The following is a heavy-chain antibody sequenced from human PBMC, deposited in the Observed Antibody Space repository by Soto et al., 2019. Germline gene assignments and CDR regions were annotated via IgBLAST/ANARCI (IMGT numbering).Heavy chain of an antibody. D-gene: IGHD1-26*01. J-gene: IGHJ4*02. CDR2: IRGTDGTT. CDR1: GFTFSDYA. V-gene: IGHV3-23*01. CDR3: ARKGGRFYGPFDY. Sequence: GGSLRLSCAASGFTFSDYAMSWVRQAPGKGLEWVSTIRGTDGTTYYADSVKGRFTISRDNSKNTLYLQMNSLRAEDAAIYYCARKGGRFYGPFDYWGQGTLVSVSS.